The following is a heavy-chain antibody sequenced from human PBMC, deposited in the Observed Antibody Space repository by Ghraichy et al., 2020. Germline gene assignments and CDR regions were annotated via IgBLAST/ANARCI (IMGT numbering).Heavy chain of an antibody. CDR3: ARRNYFDY. Sequence: SETLSLTCAVYGGSFSGYYWSWIRQPPGKGLEWIGEINHSGSTNYNPSLKSRVTISVDTSKNQFSLKLSSVTAADTAVYYCARRNYFDYWGQGTLVTVSS. CDR1: GGSFSGYY. V-gene: IGHV4-34*01. J-gene: IGHJ4*02. CDR2: INHSGST.